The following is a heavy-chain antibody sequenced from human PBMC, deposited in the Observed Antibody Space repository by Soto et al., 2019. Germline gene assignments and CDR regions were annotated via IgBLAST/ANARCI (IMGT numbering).Heavy chain of an antibody. CDR1: GGSISSYY. J-gene: IGHJ6*03. V-gene: IGHV4-59*01. CDR3: ARPYYYYYMDV. Sequence: PSETLSLTCTVSGGSISSYYWSWIRQPPGKGLEWIGYIYYSGSTNYNPSLKSQVTISVDTSKNQFSLKLSSVTAADTAVYYCARPYYYYYMDVWGKGTTVTVSS. CDR2: IYYSGST.